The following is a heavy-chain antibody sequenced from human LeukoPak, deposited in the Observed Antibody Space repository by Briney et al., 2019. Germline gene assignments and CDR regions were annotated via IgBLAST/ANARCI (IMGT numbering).Heavy chain of an antibody. CDR3: ARDLRGDYSYYYYGMDV. J-gene: IGHJ6*02. CDR2: IYHSGST. Sequence: PSETLSLTCAVSGGSISSSNWWSWVRQPPGKGLEWIGEIYHSGSTNYNPSLKSRVTISVDKSKSQFSLKLSSVTAADTAVYYCARDLRGDYSYYYYGMDVWGQGTTVTVSS. CDR1: GGSISSSNW. V-gene: IGHV4-4*02. D-gene: IGHD4-11*01.